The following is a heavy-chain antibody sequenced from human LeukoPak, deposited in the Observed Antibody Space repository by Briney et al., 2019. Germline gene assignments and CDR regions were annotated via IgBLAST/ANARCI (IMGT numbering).Heavy chain of an antibody. D-gene: IGHD5-18*01. CDR1: GFTFSNYA. CDR2: VTISGGFT. J-gene: IGHJ4*02. CDR3: AKGYRLQLWLGGGREDY. V-gene: IGHV3-23*01. Sequence: GGSLRLSCTASGFTFSNYAMNWVRQAPGKGLEWVSVVTISGGFTSADAVRGRFTISRDNSKNTLYLQMNSLRAEDTAVYYCAKGYRLQLWLGGGREDYWGQGTLVTVSS.